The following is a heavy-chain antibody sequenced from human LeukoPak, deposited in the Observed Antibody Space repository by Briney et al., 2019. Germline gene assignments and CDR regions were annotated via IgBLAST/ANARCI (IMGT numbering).Heavy chain of an antibody. CDR1: GFTVSSNY. V-gene: IGHV3-53*01. J-gene: IGHJ4*02. CDR2: MYSGGST. CDR3: AKDPGGSYWVYYFDY. D-gene: IGHD1-26*01. Sequence: SGGSLRLSCAASGFTVSSNYMSWVRQAPGKGLEWVSVMYSGGSTYYADSVKGRFTISRDNSKNTLYLQMNSLRAEDTAVYYCAKDPGGSYWVYYFDYWGQGTLVTVSS.